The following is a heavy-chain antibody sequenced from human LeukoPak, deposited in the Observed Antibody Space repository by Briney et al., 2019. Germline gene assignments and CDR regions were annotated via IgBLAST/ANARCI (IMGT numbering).Heavy chain of an antibody. CDR2: IKQDGSEK. CDR3: ARQRYHDS. J-gene: IGHJ4*02. Sequence: GGSLRLSCATSGFTFRSYWMSWVRQAPGKGLEWVANIKQDGSEKNYLDSVKGRFTISRDNAKNSLYLQMNSLRAEDTAVYYCARQRYHDSWGQGTLVTVSS. CDR1: GFTFRSYW. D-gene: IGHD2-2*01. V-gene: IGHV3-7*01.